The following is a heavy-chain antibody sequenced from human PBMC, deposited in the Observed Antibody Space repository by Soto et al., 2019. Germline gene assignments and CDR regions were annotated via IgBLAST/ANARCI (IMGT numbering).Heavy chain of an antibody. V-gene: IGHV1-69*19. J-gene: IGHJ4*02. CDR2: ISPMFGAA. Sequence: QVQLVQSGAEMKKPGSSVKVSCQSSGGTFNTYAMNWVRQAPGQGPEWMGDISPMFGAANYAPKFQGRVTITADVSTGTSYMQLSSLTSEYTALYFCAREVQVHTPAFVYWGQGTLVTVSS. CDR3: AREVQVHTPAFVY. CDR1: GGTFNTYA. D-gene: IGHD3-10*01.